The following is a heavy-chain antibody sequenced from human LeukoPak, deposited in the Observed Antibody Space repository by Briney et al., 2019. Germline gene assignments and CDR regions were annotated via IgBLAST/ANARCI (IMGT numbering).Heavy chain of an antibody. V-gene: IGHV3-30*02. CDR3: AKSAWAADGPMGNNFAS. Sequence: PGGSLRLSCAASGFRFTDYGMHWVRQAPGKGLEWVAFIRYDESDKYYADSVKGRFTISRDNSKDTLTLQMNSLKTEDTSIYFCAKSAWAADGPMGNNFASWGQGTLVTVSS. CDR2: IRYDESDK. J-gene: IGHJ4*02. D-gene: IGHD6-13*01. CDR1: GFRFTDYG.